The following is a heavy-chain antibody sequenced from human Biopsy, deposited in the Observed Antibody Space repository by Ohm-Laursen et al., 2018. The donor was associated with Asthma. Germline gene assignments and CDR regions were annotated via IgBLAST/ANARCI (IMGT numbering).Heavy chain of an antibody. V-gene: IGHV1-2*06. D-gene: IGHD2-15*01. CDR2: INPNSGAT. CDR1: GYIFTEYP. Sequence: ASVKVSCKPSGYIFTEYPMNWVRQAPGQGLEWMGRINPNSGATKYAQQFQGRVTVTRDTSISTAFMELSRLRSDDTAVYYCARDRGYCSGGTCPSWFDPWGQGTLVTVSS. CDR3: ARDRGYCSGGTCPSWFDP. J-gene: IGHJ5*02.